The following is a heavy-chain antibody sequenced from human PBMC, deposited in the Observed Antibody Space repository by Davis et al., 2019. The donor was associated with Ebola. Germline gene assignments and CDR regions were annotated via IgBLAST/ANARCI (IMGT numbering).Heavy chain of an antibody. CDR3: ARDRKIVVVPAAIGYYYYGMDV. V-gene: IGHV1-46*01. Sequence: ASVKVSCKASGYTFTSYYMHWVRQAPGQGLEWMGIINPSGGSTSYAQKFQGRVTMTRDTSTSTVYMELRSLRSDDTAVYYCARDRKIVVVPAAIGYYYYGMDVWGQGTTVTVSS. CDR2: INPSGGST. J-gene: IGHJ6*02. CDR1: GYTFTSYY. D-gene: IGHD2-2*01.